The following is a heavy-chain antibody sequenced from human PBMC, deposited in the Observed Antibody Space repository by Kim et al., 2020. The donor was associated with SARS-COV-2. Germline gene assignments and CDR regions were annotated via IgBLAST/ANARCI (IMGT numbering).Heavy chain of an antibody. D-gene: IGHD5-12*01. CDR1: GFTFSSYG. CDR3: ARESSGYHFRGNWFDP. V-gene: IGHV3-33*01. J-gene: IGHJ5*02. CDR2: IWYDGSNK. Sequence: GGSLRLSCAASGFTFSSYGMHGVRQAPGKGLEWVAVIWYDGSNKYYADSVKGRFTISRDNSKNTLYLQMNSLRAEDTAVYYCARESSGYHFRGNWFDPWGQGTLVTVSS.